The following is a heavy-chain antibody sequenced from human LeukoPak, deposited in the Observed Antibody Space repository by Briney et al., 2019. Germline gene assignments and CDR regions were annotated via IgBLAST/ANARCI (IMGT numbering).Heavy chain of an antibody. CDR1: GLTFSSYG. Sequence: PGRSLRLSCAASGLTFSSYGMHWVRQPAAKGLEWVAVMWYDGSNKYYADSVKGRFTISRDNSKNTLFLQRNSLIACDTAVYYCVKESENSSSNRVVDYYDCRVGGTLVSDSP. CDR2: MWYDGSNK. D-gene: IGHD6-6*01. V-gene: IGHV3-33*06. J-gene: IGHJ4*02. CDR3: VKESENSSSNRVVDYYDC.